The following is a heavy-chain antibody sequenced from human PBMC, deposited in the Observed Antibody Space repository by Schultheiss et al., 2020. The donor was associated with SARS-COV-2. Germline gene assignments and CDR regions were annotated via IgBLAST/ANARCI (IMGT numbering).Heavy chain of an antibody. D-gene: IGHD3-22*01. CDR1: GFTFSSYD. CDR2: IGTAGDP. J-gene: IGHJ4*02. CDR3: ARGSGYYYFDY. Sequence: GGSLRLSCAASGFTFSSYDMHWVRQATGKGLEWVSAIGTAGDPYYPGSVKGRFTISRDNAKNSLYLQMNSLRAEDTAVYYCARGSGYYYFDYWGQGTLVTVSS. V-gene: IGHV3-13*05.